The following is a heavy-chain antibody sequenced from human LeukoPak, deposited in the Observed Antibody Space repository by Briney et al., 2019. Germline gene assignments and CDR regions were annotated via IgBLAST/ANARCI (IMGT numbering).Heavy chain of an antibody. CDR2: ISWNTNSI. Sequence: SGGSLRLSCAASGFTFDDYAMHWVRQAPRKGLEWVSGISWNTNSIDYADSVKGRFTISRDNAKNSLYLQMNSLRAEDTALYYCAKDKSDSGSQIDYWGQGELAPVSS. V-gene: IGHV3-9*01. CDR3: AKDKSDSGSQIDY. CDR1: GFTFDDYA. D-gene: IGHD1-26*01. J-gene: IGHJ4*02.